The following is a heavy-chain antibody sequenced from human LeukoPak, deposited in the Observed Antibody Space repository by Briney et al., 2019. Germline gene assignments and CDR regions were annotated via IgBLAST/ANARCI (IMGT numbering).Heavy chain of an antibody. CDR3: ANKQASIAAARGFDY. V-gene: IGHV3-23*01. CDR2: ISGSGGST. Sequence: GGSLRLSCAASGFTFSSYAMSWVRQAPGKGLEWVSAISGSGGSTYYADSVKGRFTISRDNSKNTLYLQMNSLRAEDTAVYYCANKQASIAAARGFDYWGQGTLVTVSS. CDR1: GFTFSSYA. J-gene: IGHJ4*02. D-gene: IGHD6-13*01.